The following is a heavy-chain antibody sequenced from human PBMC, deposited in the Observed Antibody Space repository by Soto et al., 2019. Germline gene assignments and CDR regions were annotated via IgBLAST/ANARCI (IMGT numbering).Heavy chain of an antibody. CDR2: IISSGGST. CDR3: ARDKGQATYYYDSYYSYGMDV. Sequence: GGSLRLSCAASGFTFSTYAMNWVRQAPGKGLEWVSLIISSGGSTYYADSVKGRFTISRDNSKNTLYLQMNSLRAEDTAVYYCARDKGQATYYYDSYYSYGMDVWGQGTTVTVSS. V-gene: IGHV3-23*01. CDR1: GFTFSTYA. J-gene: IGHJ6*02. D-gene: IGHD3-22*01.